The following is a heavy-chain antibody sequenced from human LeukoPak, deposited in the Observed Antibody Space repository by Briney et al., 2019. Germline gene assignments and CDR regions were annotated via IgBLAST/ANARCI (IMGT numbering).Heavy chain of an antibody. CDR3: ARGQPFKNDYGDYYFYYYMDV. V-gene: IGHV1-2*02. Sequence: ASVKVSCKASGYTFTGYYMHWVRQAPGQGLEWMGWINPNSGGTNYAQKFQGRVTMTRDTSISTAYMELSRLRSEDTAVYYCARGQPFKNDYGDYYFYYYMDVWGQGTTVTISS. D-gene: IGHD4-17*01. CDR2: INPNSGGT. CDR1: GYTFTGYY. J-gene: IGHJ6*03.